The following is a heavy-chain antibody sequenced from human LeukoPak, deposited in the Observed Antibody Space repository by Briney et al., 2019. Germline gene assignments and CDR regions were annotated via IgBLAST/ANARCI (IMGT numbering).Heavy chain of an antibody. V-gene: IGHV3-66*01. Sequence: PGGSLRLSCAASGFSFSDYVMSWVRQAPGKGLEWVSVIYSGGSTYYADSVKGRFTISRDNSKNTLYLQMNSLRAEDTAVYYCAKSRVRAVTTEAFDYWGQGTLVTVSS. CDR1: GFSFSDYV. D-gene: IGHD4-11*01. J-gene: IGHJ4*02. CDR2: IYSGGST. CDR3: AKSRVRAVTTEAFDY.